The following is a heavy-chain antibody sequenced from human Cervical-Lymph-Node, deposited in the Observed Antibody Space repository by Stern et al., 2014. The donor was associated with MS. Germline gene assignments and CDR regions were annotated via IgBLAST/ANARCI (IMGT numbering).Heavy chain of an antibody. D-gene: IGHD5-24*01. CDR1: GFTFSSYG. J-gene: IGHJ4*02. CDR2: AWYDGSTA. V-gene: IGHV3-33*01. Sequence: QVQLVESGGGVVQPGTSLRLSCAASGFTFSSYGMHWVRQAPGKGLEWVALAWYDGSTAYYTNSVKGRFTISRDNSKNTLSLQMNSLTAEDTAVHYCARGHIPYAYNYLFDYWGQGTLVTVSS. CDR3: ARGHIPYAYNYLFDY.